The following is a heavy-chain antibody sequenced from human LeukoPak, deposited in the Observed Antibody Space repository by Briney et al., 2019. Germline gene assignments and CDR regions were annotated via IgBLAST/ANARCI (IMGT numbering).Heavy chain of an antibody. Sequence: PSETLSLTCTVSGGSISSYYWSWIRQPPGKGLEWIGYIYYSGSTNYNPSLKSRVTISVDTSKNQFSLKLSSVTAADTAVYYCARGMITFGGVIVQPPYYYYYMDVWGKGTTVTVSS. CDR3: ARGMITFGGVIVQPPYYYYYMDV. V-gene: IGHV4-59*01. D-gene: IGHD3-16*02. CDR1: GGSISSYY. J-gene: IGHJ6*03. CDR2: IYYSGST.